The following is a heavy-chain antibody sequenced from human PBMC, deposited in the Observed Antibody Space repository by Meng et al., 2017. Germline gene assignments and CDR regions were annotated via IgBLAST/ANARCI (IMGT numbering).Heavy chain of an antibody. V-gene: IGHV4-34*01. D-gene: IGHD3-22*01. CDR2: INHSGST. CDR1: GGSFSGYY. Sequence: GSLRLSCAVYGGSFSGYYWSWIRQPPGKGLEWIGEINHSGSTNYNPSLKSRVTISVDTSKNQFSLQLSSVTAADTAVYYCARHGRYYDSSGYYYYYGMDVWGQGTTVTVSS. CDR3: ARHGRYYDSSGYYYYYGMDV. J-gene: IGHJ6*02.